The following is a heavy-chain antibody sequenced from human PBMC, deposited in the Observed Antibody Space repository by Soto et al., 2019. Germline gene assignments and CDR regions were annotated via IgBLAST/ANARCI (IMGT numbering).Heavy chain of an antibody. CDR2: IYYSGST. J-gene: IGHJ4*02. CDR3: ARDKITGLFDY. D-gene: IGHD2-8*02. Sequence: SDTLALTCAFSGASISVYYWSWIRHPPGKGLEWIGYIYYSGSTNYNPSLKSRLTISVDTSKNQFSLKLTSVTAADTAVYYCARDKITGLFDYWGQGTLVTVSS. V-gene: IGHV4-59*12. CDR1: GASISVYY.